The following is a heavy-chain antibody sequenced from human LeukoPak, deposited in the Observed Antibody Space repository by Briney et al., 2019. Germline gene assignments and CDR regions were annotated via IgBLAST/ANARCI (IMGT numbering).Heavy chain of an antibody. J-gene: IGHJ6*02. CDR3: ARGSYQLLPSGMDV. Sequence: PSETLSLTCAVSGGSISSGGYSWSWIRQPPGKGLEWIGYIYHSGSTYYNPSLKSRVTISVDRSKNQFSLKLSSVTAADTAVYYCARGSYQLLPSGMDVWGQGTTVTVSS. V-gene: IGHV4-30-2*01. D-gene: IGHD2-2*01. CDR1: GGSISSGGYS. CDR2: IYHSGST.